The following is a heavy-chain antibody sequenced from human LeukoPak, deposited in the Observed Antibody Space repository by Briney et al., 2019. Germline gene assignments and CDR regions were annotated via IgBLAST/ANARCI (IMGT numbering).Heavy chain of an antibody. CDR3: AKSVSWWFDP. V-gene: IGHV3-30*18. CDR1: GFTFSSYG. Sequence: PGRSLRLSCAASGFTFSSYGMHWVRQAPAKGLEWVAIISYDGSNKYYADSVKGRFTISRDNSKNTLYLQMNSLRAEDTAVYYCAKSVSWWFDPWGQGTLVTVSS. D-gene: IGHD1-14*01. J-gene: IGHJ5*02. CDR2: ISYDGSNK.